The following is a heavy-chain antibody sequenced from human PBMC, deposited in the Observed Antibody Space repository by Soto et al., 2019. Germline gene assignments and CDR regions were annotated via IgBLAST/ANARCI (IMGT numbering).Heavy chain of an antibody. J-gene: IGHJ4*02. CDR3: ARVSEDDYIEYFAY. D-gene: IGHD4-4*01. CDR2: IYHSGST. V-gene: IGHV4-30-2*01. Sequence: PSETLSLTCAVSGGSISSGGYSWSWIRQPPGKGLEWIGYIYHSGSTYYNPSLKSRVTISVDRSKNQFSLKLSSVTAADTAVYYCARVSEDDYIEYFAYWGQGNLVTVS. CDR1: GGSISSGGYS.